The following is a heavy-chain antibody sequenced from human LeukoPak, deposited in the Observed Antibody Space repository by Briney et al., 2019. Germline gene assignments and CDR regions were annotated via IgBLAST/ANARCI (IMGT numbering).Heavy chain of an antibody. CDR1: GYTFTGYY. Sequence: GASVKVSCKASGYTFTGYYMHWVRQAPGQGLEWMGRINPNSGGTNYAQRFQGRVTMTRDTSISTAYMELSRLRSDDTAVYYCARDRRYWDPFGFWGQGTLVTVSS. D-gene: IGHD3-16*02. J-gene: IGHJ4*02. CDR2: INPNSGGT. V-gene: IGHV1-2*06. CDR3: ARDRRYWDPFGF.